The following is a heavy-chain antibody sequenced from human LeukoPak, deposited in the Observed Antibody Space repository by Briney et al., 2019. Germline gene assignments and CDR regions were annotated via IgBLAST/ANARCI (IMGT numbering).Heavy chain of an antibody. D-gene: IGHD3-22*01. CDR1: GFTFGDYA. J-gene: IGHJ4*02. CDR3: TGLYYFDASALGY. V-gene: IGHV3-49*04. Sequence: PGRSLRLSCTASGFTFGDYAMSWVRQAPGKGLECVGFIRSKAYGGTTEYAASVKGRSTISRDDSKSIAYLQMNILKTEDTAVYYCTGLYYFDASALGYWGQGTLVTVSS. CDR2: IRSKAYGGTT.